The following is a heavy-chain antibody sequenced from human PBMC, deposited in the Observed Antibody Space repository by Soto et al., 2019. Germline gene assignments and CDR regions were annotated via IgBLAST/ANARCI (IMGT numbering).Heavy chain of an antibody. CDR2: ISYDGSNK. CDR3: ARSGAYGDYYYYGMDV. J-gene: IGHJ6*02. CDR1: GFTFSSYA. V-gene: IGHV3-30-3*01. Sequence: GGSLRLSCAASGFTFSSYAMHWVRQAPGKGLEWVAVISYDGSNKYYADSVKGRFTISRDNSKNTLYLQMNSLRAEDTAVYYCARSGAYGDYYYYGMDVWGQGTTVTVSS. D-gene: IGHD4-17*01.